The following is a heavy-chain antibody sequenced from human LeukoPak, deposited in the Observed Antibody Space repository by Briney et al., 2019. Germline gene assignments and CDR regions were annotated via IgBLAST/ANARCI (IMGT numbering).Heavy chain of an antibody. CDR2: IRYDGSNK. CDR3: VGTNPTNGETVDY. J-gene: IGHJ4*02. V-gene: IGHV3-30*02. CDR1: GFTFSSYG. D-gene: IGHD7-27*01. Sequence: GGSLRLSCAASGFTFSSYGMHWVRQAPGKGLEWVAFIRYDGSNKYYADSVKGRFTISRDNSKDTLYLQMNSLRAEDTAVYYCVGTNPTNGETVDYWGQGTLVTVSS.